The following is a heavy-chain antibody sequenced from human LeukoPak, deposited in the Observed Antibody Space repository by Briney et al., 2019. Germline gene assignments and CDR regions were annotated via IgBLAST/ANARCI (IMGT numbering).Heavy chain of an antibody. Sequence: SVKVSCKASGGTFSSYAISWVRQAPGQGLEWMGGIIPIFGTANYAQKFQGSVTITADESTSTAYMELSSLRSEDTAVYYCARSRDGYKNWFDPWGQGTLVTVSS. V-gene: IGHV1-69*01. CDR2: IIPIFGTA. CDR1: GGTFSSYA. D-gene: IGHD5-24*01. J-gene: IGHJ5*02. CDR3: ARSRDGYKNWFDP.